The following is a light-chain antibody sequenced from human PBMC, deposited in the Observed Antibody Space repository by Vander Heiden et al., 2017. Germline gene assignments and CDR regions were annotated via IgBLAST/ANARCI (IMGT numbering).Light chain of an antibody. CDR1: NIGSKS. CDR3: QVGDSTSDHVI. J-gene: IGLJ2*01. Sequence: SYVLPQPPSVSLAPGQTARITCDGTNIGSKSVHWNQQKPGQAPGLVVVENSARHSGIPERCSGANSGNTATLTISRVEAGDEADYYCQVGDSTSDHVIFGGGTKLTVL. CDR2: ENS. V-gene: IGLV3-21*02.